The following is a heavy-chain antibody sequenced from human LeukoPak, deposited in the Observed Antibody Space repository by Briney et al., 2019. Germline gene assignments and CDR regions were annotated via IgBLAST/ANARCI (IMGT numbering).Heavy chain of an antibody. CDR3: ARGYCTTTSCYFPLKGFAP. CDR1: GGSINSGGYY. D-gene: IGHD2-2*01. J-gene: IGHJ5*02. CDR2: IYYTGRT. V-gene: IGHV4-31*03. Sequence: PSQTLSLTCTVSGGSINSGGYYWNWIRQHPGKGLEWIGYIYYTGRTFYNPSLKSRVTMSADTSKYEFSLRLSSVTAADTAVYYCARGYCTTTSCYFPLKGFAPWGQGTLVTVSS.